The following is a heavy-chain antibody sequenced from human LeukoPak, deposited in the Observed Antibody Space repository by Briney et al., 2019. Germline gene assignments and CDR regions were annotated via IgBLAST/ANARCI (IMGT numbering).Heavy chain of an antibody. J-gene: IGHJ4*02. V-gene: IGHV1-8*02. Sequence: ASVKVSCKASGGTFSSYAISWVRQATGQGLEWMGWMNPNSGNTGYAQKFQGRVTMTRNTSISTAYMELSSLRSEDTAVYYCARYIQVRGEDYFDYWGQGTLVTVSS. CDR1: GGTFSSYA. D-gene: IGHD3-16*01. CDR2: MNPNSGNT. CDR3: ARYIQVRGEDYFDY.